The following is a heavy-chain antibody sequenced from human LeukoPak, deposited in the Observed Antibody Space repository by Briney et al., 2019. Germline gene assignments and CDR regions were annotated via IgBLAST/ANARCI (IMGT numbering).Heavy chain of an antibody. V-gene: IGHV4-30-2*05. J-gene: IGHJ6*03. D-gene: IGHD2-2*01. CDR1: DGSINGYY. Sequence: SETLSLTCTVSDGSINGYYWSWIRQPPGKGLEWIGYIYHSGSTYYNPSLKSRVIISADTSKTQFSLKLSSVTAADTAVYYCARTGSTLPDYYYYYMDVWGKGTTVTVSS. CDR2: IYHSGST. CDR3: ARTGSTLPDYYYYYMDV.